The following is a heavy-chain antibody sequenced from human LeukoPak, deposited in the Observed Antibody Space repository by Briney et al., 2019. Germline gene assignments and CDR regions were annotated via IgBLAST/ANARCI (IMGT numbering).Heavy chain of an antibody. J-gene: IGHJ4*02. CDR2: ISISSSTI. D-gene: IGHD3-22*01. CDR3: ATFYYDRSGYRFDY. V-gene: IGHV3-48*02. Sequence: GSLRLSCAASGFTFSSYTMTWVRQTPGKGLEWISYISISSSTIYYADSVKGRFTISRDNAKNSLYLQMNSLRDEDTAVYYCATFYYDRSGYRFDYWGQGTLVTVSS. CDR1: GFTFSSYT.